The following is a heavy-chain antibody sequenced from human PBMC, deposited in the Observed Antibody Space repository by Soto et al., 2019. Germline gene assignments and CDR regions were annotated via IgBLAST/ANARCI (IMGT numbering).Heavy chain of an antibody. D-gene: IGHD2-2*01. J-gene: IGHJ4*02. CDR1: GYTFTSYY. V-gene: IGHV1-46*01. CDR3: ARDFGLLSRYCSSTSCYHFDY. CDR2: INPSGGST. Sequence: GASVKVSCKASGYTFTSYYMHWVRQAPGQGLEWMGIINPSGGSTSYAQKFQGRVTMTRDTSTSTVYMELSSLRSEDTAVYYCARDFGLLSRYCSSTSCYHFDYWGQGTLVTVSS.